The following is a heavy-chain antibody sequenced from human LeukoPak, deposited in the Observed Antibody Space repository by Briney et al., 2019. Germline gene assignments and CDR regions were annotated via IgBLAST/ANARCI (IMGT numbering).Heavy chain of an antibody. Sequence: ASVKVSCKASGYTFTDYYIHWGRQAPGQGLEWMGQFNPNSGLRAYAQRFRGRVAMTWDTSITTGYLELSSLRSDDMDIYYCARDVAPDGQWIFDFWGQGTLVTVTS. J-gene: IGHJ4*02. CDR1: GYTFTDYY. V-gene: IGHV1-2*05. D-gene: IGHD5-24*01. CDR3: ARDVAPDGQWIFDF. CDR2: FNPNSGLR.